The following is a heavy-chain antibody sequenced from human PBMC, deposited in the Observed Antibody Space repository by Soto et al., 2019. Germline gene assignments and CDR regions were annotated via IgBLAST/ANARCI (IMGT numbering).Heavy chain of an antibody. CDR1: GFTFSSYA. CDR3: ARGPNSSGYYAYFDY. J-gene: IGHJ4*02. CDR2: ISYDGSNK. D-gene: IGHD3-22*01. Sequence: SLTHSRAASGFTFSSYAMHLVRQAPGKGLEWVAVISYDGSNKYYADSVKGRFTISRDNSKNTLYLQMNSLRAEDTAVYYCARGPNSSGYYAYFDYWGQGTLVTVSS. V-gene: IGHV3-30-3*01.